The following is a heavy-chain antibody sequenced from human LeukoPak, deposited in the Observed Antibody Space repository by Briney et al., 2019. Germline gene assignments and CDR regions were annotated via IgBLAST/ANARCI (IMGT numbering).Heavy chain of an antibody. D-gene: IGHD2-2*01. V-gene: IGHV4-4*07. Sequence: PSETLSLTCTVSGGSISSYYWSWIRQPAGKGLEWIGRIYTSGSTNYNPSLKSRVTMSVDTSKNQFSLKLSSVTAADTAVYYCASDLPIVVVPAAIRRRWFDPWGQGTLVTVSS. CDR3: ASDLPIVVVPAAIRRRWFDP. CDR1: GGSISSYY. J-gene: IGHJ5*02. CDR2: IYTSGST.